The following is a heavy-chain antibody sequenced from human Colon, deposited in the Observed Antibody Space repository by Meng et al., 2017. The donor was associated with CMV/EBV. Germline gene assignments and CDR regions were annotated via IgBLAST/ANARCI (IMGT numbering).Heavy chain of an antibody. Sequence: GESLKISCTASGFTFGDYAMSWVRQAPGKGLEWVGFIRSKAYGRTTEYAASVKGRFTISRDDSKSIAYLQMNSLKTEDTAVYYCTSLLAAAVAFDYWGQGTLVTVSS. J-gene: IGHJ4*02. CDR3: TSLLAAAVAFDY. D-gene: IGHD6-13*01. V-gene: IGHV3-49*04. CDR1: GFTFGDYA. CDR2: IRSKAYGRTT.